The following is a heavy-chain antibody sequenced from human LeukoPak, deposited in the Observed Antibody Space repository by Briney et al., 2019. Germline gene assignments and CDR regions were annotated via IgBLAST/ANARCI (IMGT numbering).Heavy chain of an antibody. D-gene: IGHD3-10*01. CDR1: GGSFSDYY. Sequence: SETLSLTCDVYGGSFSDYYWSWIRQPPGKGLEWFGEINHSGSTSYNPSLKSRVTISVDTSKNQFSLKLSSVTAADTAVYYCASLHQVRGLTVFDSWGQGTLVTVSS. V-gene: IGHV4-34*01. CDR2: INHSGST. CDR3: ASLHQVRGLTVFDS. J-gene: IGHJ4*02.